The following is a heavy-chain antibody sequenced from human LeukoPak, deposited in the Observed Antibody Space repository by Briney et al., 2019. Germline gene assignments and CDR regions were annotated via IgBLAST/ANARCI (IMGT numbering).Heavy chain of an antibody. CDR2: IKPDGSDS. V-gene: IGHV3-7*01. J-gene: IGHJ4*02. D-gene: IGHD4-17*01. Sequence: GGSLRLSCAASGFTFSAFWMSWVRQGPGKGLEWVASIKPDGSDSHHVDSVMGRFTISRDNAKNLLYLQMNSLSAEDTAVYYCARLFGGVTTFDYRGQGALVTVSS. CDR1: GFTFSAFW. CDR3: ARLFGGVTTFDY.